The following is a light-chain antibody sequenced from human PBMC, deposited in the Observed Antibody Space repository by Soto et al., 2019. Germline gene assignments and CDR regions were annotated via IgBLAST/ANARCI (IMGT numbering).Light chain of an antibody. J-gene: IGKJ5*01. CDR3: RQDDNYLT. V-gene: IGKV1-39*01. CDR1: QSISSY. Sequence: ITMTQSPSSLSASVGDRVTITCRASQSISSYLNWYQQKPGKAPKLLIYAASSLQSGVPSRFSGSGSGTDFTLTISSLQPEDFATYYCRQDDNYLTFAQGT. CDR2: AAS.